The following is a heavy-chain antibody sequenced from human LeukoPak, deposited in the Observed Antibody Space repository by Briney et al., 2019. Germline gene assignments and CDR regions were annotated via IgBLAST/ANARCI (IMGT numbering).Heavy chain of an antibody. V-gene: IGHV4-34*01. CDR3: ARAQGFLEWPYIDY. D-gene: IGHD3-3*01. Sequence: SETLSLTCAVYGGSFSGYYWSWIRQPPGKGLEWIGEINHSGSTNYNPSLKSRVTISVDTSKSQFSLKLSSVAAADTAVYYCARAQGFLEWPYIDYWGQGTLVTVSS. J-gene: IGHJ4*02. CDR2: INHSGST. CDR1: GGSFSGYY.